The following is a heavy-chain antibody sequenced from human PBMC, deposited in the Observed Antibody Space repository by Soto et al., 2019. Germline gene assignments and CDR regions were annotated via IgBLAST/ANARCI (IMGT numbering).Heavy chain of an antibody. Sequence: QVQLVQSGAEVKKPGSSVKVSCKASGNTLSSYTFTWVRQPPGKGFELLGGIIPILGTADYAQKYQGRVTITADESTTTVYMELSGLTAEDTAMYYCARGYQPMLPFDYWGQATLGTVSS. V-gene: IGHV1-69*01. J-gene: IGHJ4*02. D-gene: IGHD2-2*01. CDR3: ARGYQPMLPFDY. CDR1: GNTLSSYT. CDR2: IIPILGTA.